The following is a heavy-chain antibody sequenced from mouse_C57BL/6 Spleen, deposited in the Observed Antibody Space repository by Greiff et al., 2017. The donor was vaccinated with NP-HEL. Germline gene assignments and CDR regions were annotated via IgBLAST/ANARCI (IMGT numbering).Heavy chain of an antibody. V-gene: IGHV3-6*01. CDR2: ISYDGSN. Sequence: VQLQQSGPGLVKPSQSLSLTCSVTGYSITSGYYWNWIRQFPGNKLEWMGYISYDGSNNYNPSLKNRISITRDTSKNQFFLKLNSVTTEDTATYYCARVNDGYDYWGQGTTLTVSS. CDR3: ARVNDGYDY. D-gene: IGHD2-3*01. CDR1: GYSITSGYY. J-gene: IGHJ2*01.